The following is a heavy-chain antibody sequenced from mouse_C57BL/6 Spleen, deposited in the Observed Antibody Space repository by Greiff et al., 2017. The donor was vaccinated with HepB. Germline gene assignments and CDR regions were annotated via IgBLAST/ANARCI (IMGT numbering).Heavy chain of an antibody. V-gene: IGHV1-18*01. CDR2: INPNNGGT. D-gene: IGHD3-2*02. CDR3: ARRDSSGYHYFDY. Sequence: EVQLQQSGPELVKPGASVKIPCKASGYTFTDYNMDWVKQSHGKSLEWIGDINPNNGGTIYNQKFKGKATLTVDKSSSTAYMELRSLTSEDTAVYYCARRDSSGYHYFDYWGQGTTLTVSS. CDR1: GYTFTDYN. J-gene: IGHJ2*01.